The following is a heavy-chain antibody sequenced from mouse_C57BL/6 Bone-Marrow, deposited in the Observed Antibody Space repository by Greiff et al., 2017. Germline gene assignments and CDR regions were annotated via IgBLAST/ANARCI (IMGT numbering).Heavy chain of an antibody. CDR1: GYTFTSYW. D-gene: IGHD1-1*01. J-gene: IGHJ1*03. V-gene: IGHV1-72*01. Sequence: QVQLKQPGAELVKPGASVKLSCKASGYTFTSYWMHWVKQRPGRGLEWIGRIDPNSGGTKYNEQFKSKATLTVDKPSSTADMQLSSLTSEDAAVYYCASNYYGSSYFYWYVDVWGTGTTVTVSS. CDR3: ASNYYGSSYFYWYVDV. CDR2: IDPNSGGT.